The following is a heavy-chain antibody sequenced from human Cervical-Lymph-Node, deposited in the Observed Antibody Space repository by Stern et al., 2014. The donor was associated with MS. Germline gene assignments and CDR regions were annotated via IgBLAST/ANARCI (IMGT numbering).Heavy chain of an antibody. D-gene: IGHD4-17*01. CDR1: GYSFTHFA. CDR2: INTNTGNP. J-gene: IGHJ4*02. CDR3: ARDPHDYGDRFDY. Sequence: QLVQSGSELKKPGASLKVSCKASGYSFTHFALNWVRHAPGQGLQWMGWINTNTGNPSYAQAFTGRFVFSLDTSVSTAYLQSSSLKAEDTAVYYCARDPHDYGDRFDYWGQGTLVTVSS. V-gene: IGHV7-4-1*02.